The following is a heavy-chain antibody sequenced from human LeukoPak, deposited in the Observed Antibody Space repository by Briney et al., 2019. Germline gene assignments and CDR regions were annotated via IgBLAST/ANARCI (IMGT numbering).Heavy chain of an antibody. Sequence: GGSLRLSCAASGFTFSSYEMNWVRQAPGKGPEWVSYISSSGSTKYHADSVKGRFTISRDNALNSLYLQMSSLRAEDTAVYYCATLRPRQQLVVDHWGQGTLVTVSS. D-gene: IGHD6-13*01. V-gene: IGHV3-48*03. CDR1: GFTFSSYE. CDR2: ISSSGSTK. J-gene: IGHJ4*02. CDR3: ATLRPRQQLVVDH.